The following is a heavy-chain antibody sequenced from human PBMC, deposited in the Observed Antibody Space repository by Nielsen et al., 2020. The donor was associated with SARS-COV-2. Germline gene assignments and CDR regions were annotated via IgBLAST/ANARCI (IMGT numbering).Heavy chain of an antibody. Sequence: GGSLRLSCAASGFTFSSYWMHWVRQAPGKGLVWVSHILSDGSTINYADSVRGRFTISRDNAKNTLYLQLDSLRAEDTAIYYCAKDETTSGVNFFHYWGQGALVTVSS. CDR2: ILSDGSTI. V-gene: IGHV3-74*01. D-gene: IGHD7-27*01. J-gene: IGHJ4*02. CDR3: AKDETTSGVNFFHY. CDR1: GFTFSSYW.